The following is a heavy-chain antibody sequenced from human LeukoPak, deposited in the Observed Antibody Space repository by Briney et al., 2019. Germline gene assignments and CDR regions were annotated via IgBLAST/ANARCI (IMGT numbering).Heavy chain of an antibody. Sequence: ASLKVSCKASGYTFTGFYIHWVRQAPGQGLEWMGWINPNSGDTDYAQNLQGRVTMTRDTSISTAYMELSRLTSDDTAVYYCARGLMGTNQDYWGQGTLVTVSS. V-gene: IGHV1-2*02. J-gene: IGHJ4*02. CDR2: INPNSGDT. CDR1: GYTFTGFY. D-gene: IGHD2-8*01. CDR3: ARGLMGTNQDY.